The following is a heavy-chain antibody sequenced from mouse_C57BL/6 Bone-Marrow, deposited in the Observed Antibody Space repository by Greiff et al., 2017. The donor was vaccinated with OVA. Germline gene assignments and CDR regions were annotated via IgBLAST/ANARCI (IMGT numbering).Heavy chain of an antibody. CDR2: IYPGDGDT. Sequence: VQLQQSGPELVKPGASVKISCKASGYAFSSSWMNWVKQRPGKGLEWIGRIYPGDGDTNYNGKFKGKATLTADKSSSTAYMQLSSLTSEDSAVYFCARSDYYGRTRWDFDVWGTGTTVTVSS. J-gene: IGHJ1*03. CDR3: ARSDYYGRTRWDFDV. CDR1: GYAFSSSW. D-gene: IGHD1-1*01. V-gene: IGHV1-82*01.